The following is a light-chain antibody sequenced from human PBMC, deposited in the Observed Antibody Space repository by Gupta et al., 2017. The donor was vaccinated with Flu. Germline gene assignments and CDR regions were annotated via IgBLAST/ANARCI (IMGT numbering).Light chain of an antibody. CDR2: NDS. CDR3: QSADSSGTSWV. J-gene: IGLJ3*02. Sequence: GQTARITCSGDALPKQYAYWYQQKPGQAPVLMIYNDSERPSGIPERFSGSSSGTTVTLTISGVQAEDEADYYCQSADSSGTSWVFGGGTKLTVL. CDR1: ALPKQY. V-gene: IGLV3-25*03.